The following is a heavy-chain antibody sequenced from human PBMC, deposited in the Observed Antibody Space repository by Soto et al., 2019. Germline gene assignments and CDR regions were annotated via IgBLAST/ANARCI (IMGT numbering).Heavy chain of an antibody. Sequence: GASVKVSCKASGYTFTGYYMHWVRQAPGQGLEWMGWINPNSGGTNYAQTFQGRVTMTRDTSISTAYMELSRLRSDDTAVYYCARLLDYYYYGMDVWGQGTTVTVSS. V-gene: IGHV1-2*02. CDR3: ARLLDYYYYGMDV. D-gene: IGHD3-16*01. J-gene: IGHJ6*02. CDR2: INPNSGGT. CDR1: GYTFTGYY.